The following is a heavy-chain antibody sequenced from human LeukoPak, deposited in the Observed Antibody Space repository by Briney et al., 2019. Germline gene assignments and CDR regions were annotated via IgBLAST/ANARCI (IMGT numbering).Heavy chain of an antibody. V-gene: IGHV3-21*01. CDR1: GFTFSSYS. J-gene: IGHJ3*02. D-gene: IGHD2-2*01. CDR3: ARVRVPAAMLDAFDI. CDR2: ISSSSSYI. Sequence: GGSLRLSCAASGFTFSSYSMNWVRQAPGKGLEWVSSISSSSSYIYYADSVKGRFTISRDNAKNSLYLQMNSLRAEDTAVYYCARVRVPAAMLDAFDIWGQGTMSPSLQ.